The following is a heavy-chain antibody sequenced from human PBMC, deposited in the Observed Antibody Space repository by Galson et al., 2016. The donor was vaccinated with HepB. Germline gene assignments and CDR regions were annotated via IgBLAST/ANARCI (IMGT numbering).Heavy chain of an antibody. CDR2: INPSGGST. CDR3: AREAPAGSYSDF. D-gene: IGHD6-13*01. Sequence: SVKVSCKASGYTFTNYYIHWVRQAPGQGLEWMGIINPSGGSTSYAQKFQGRVTMTRDTSTSTVYMELSSLRSEDTAVFYCAREAPAGSYSDFWGQGTLVTVSS. CDR1: GYTFTNYY. J-gene: IGHJ4*02. V-gene: IGHV1-46*01.